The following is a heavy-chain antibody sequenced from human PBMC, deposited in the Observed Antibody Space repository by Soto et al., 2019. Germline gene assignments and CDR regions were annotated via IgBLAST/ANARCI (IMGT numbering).Heavy chain of an antibody. D-gene: IGHD3-3*01. CDR2: IDPSDSYT. CDR1: GYSFTSYW. Sequence: GESLKISCKGSGYSFTSYWISWVRQMPGKGLEWMGRIDPSDSYTNYSPSFQGHVTISADKSISTAYLQWSSLKASDTAMYYCARHGECLSKHYGMDVWGKGTRVTAPS. CDR3: ARHGECLSKHYGMDV. V-gene: IGHV5-10-1*01. J-gene: IGHJ6*04.